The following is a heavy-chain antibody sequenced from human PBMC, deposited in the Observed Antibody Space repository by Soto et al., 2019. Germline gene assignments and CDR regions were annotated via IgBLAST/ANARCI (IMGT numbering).Heavy chain of an antibody. CDR2: IYHSGST. CDR1: GVSISSSNW. CDR3: ARGPPYQLPHNWFDP. Sequence: SETLSLSCAVSGVSISSSNWWSWVRQPPGKGLEWIGEIYHSGSTNYNPSLKSRVTISVDKSKNQFSLKLSSVTAADTAVYYCARGPPYQLPHNWFDPWGQGTLVTVSS. D-gene: IGHD2-2*01. V-gene: IGHV4-4*02. J-gene: IGHJ5*02.